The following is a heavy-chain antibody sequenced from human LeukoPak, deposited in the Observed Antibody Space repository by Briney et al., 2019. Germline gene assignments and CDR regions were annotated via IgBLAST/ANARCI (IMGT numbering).Heavy chain of an antibody. Sequence: SETLSLTCTVSGGSISSSSYYWGWIRQPPGKGLEWIGSIYYSGSTYYNPSLKSRVTISVDTSKNQFSLKLSSVTAADTAVYYCARLPPRLLRYCSSTSCYLTWGQGTLVTVSS. CDR3: ARLPPRLLRYCSSTSCYLT. D-gene: IGHD2-2*01. CDR2: IYYSGST. CDR1: GGSISSSSYY. J-gene: IGHJ5*02. V-gene: IGHV4-39*01.